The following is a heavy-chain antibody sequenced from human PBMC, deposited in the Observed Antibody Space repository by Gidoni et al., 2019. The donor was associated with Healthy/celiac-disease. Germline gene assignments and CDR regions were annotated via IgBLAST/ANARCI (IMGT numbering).Heavy chain of an antibody. J-gene: IGHJ4*02. CDR2: ISPIVGTA. CDR1: GGPFSSYA. V-gene: IGHV1-69*01. D-gene: IGHD3-22*01. Sequence: QVQLVQSGAEVKKPGSSVTVSCKASGGPFSSYAIRWVRQAPGQGLEWMGGISPIVGTANYAQKFQGRVTITADESTSTAYMELSSLRSEDTAVYYCARGYYYDSSGYPSTKYYFDYWGQGTLVTVSS. CDR3: ARGYYYDSSGYPSTKYYFDY.